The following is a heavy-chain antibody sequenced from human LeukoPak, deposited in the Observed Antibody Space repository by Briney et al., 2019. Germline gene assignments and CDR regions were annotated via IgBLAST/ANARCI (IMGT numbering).Heavy chain of an antibody. CDR1: GYSISSGYY. Sequence: SETLSLTCTVSGYSISSGYYWGWIRQPPGKGLEWMGSIYHSGSTYYNPSLKSRVTISVDTSKNQFSLKLSSVTAADTAVYYCARDPPRGYSGYYFDYWGQGTLVTVSS. V-gene: IGHV4-38-2*02. D-gene: IGHD5-12*01. J-gene: IGHJ4*02. CDR3: ARDPPRGYSGYYFDY. CDR2: IYHSGST.